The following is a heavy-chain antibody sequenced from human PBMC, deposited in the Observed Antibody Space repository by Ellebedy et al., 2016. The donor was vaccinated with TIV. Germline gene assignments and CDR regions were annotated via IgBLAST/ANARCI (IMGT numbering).Heavy chain of an antibody. CDR3: ARQVSHSSGYYYLGGEGDY. CDR1: GGSISSYY. J-gene: IGHJ4*02. Sequence: GSLRLSCTVSGGSISSYYWSWIRQPPGKGLEWIGYIYYSGSTNYNPSLKSRVTISVDTSKNQFSLKLSSVTAADTAVYYCARQVSHSSGYYYLGGEGDYWGQGSLVTVSS. CDR2: IYYSGST. D-gene: IGHD3-22*01. V-gene: IGHV4-59*01.